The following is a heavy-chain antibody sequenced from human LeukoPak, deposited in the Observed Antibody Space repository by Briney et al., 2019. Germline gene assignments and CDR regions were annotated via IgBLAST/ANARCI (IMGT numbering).Heavy chain of an antibody. D-gene: IGHD3-10*01. J-gene: IGHJ6*03. Sequence: GASVKLSCKASGYTFTGYYMHWVRQAPGQGLEWMGWINPNSGGTNYAQKFQGRVTMTRDTSISTAYMELSRLRSDDTAVYYCARSLGWHYYYYYMDVWGKGTTVTVSS. V-gene: IGHV1-2*02. CDR1: GYTFTGYY. CDR2: INPNSGGT. CDR3: ARSLGWHYYYYYMDV.